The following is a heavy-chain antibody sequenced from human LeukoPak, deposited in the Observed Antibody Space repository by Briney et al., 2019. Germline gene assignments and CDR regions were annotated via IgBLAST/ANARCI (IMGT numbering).Heavy chain of an antibody. J-gene: IGHJ6*03. CDR1: GFTFSSYA. CDR3: AKAIRTSCYGCNMDV. Sequence: PGRSLRLSCAASGFTFSSYAMNWVRQAPGKGLEWVSTISASGGSTYHAVSVKGRFTISRDNSKNTLYLQMNTLRAEDTAVYYCAKAIRTSCYGCNMDVWGEGTTVTVSS. D-gene: IGHD2-2*01. V-gene: IGHV3-23*01. CDR2: ISASGGST.